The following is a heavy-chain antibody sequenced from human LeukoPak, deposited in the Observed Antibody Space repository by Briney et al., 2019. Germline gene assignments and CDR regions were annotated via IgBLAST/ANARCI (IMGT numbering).Heavy chain of an antibody. CDR2: ISSSSSYI. Sequence: GGSLRLSCAASGFTFSSYSMNWVRQAPGKGLEWVSSISSSSSYIYYADSVKGRFTISRDNAKNSLYLQMNSLRAEDTAVYYCARDFLDSGHGDWFDPWGQGTLVIVSS. J-gene: IGHJ5*02. D-gene: IGHD5-12*01. CDR1: GFTFSSYS. V-gene: IGHV3-21*01. CDR3: ARDFLDSGHGDWFDP.